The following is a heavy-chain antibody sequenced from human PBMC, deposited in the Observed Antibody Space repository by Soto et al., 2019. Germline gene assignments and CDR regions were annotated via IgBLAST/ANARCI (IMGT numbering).Heavy chain of an antibody. CDR1: GFTFSSYS. D-gene: IGHD1-26*01. CDR3: ARLAGGSYYGMDV. V-gene: IGHV3-21*01. Sequence: PGGSLRLSCAASGFTFSSYSMNWVRQAPGKGLEWVSSISSSSSYIYYADSVKGRFTISRDNAKNSLYLQMNSLGAEDTAVYYCARLAGGSYYGMDVWGQGTTVTVSS. CDR2: ISSSSSYI. J-gene: IGHJ6*02.